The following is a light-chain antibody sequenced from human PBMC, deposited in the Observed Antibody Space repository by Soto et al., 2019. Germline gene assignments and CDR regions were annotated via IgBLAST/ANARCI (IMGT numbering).Light chain of an antibody. V-gene: IGKV3-20*01. CDR1: QSVGRNY. CDR3: QQYASSPLT. CDR2: GAS. Sequence: EIVWTQSTGTLSLSPGERATLSCRASQSVGRNYLAWYQQKPGQAPRLLIYGASSRATGIPDRFSGSGSGTDFTLTLSRLEPEDFAVYYCQQYASSPLTFGGGNKVEIK. J-gene: IGKJ4*01.